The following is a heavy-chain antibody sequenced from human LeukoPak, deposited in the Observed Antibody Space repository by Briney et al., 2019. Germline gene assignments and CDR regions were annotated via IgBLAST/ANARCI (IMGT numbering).Heavy chain of an antibody. D-gene: IGHD6-19*01. CDR1: GASITSYY. CDR3: ARSGSGWWYNDY. CDR2: IYHTGNI. Sequence: SETLSLTCTVSGASITSYYWTWIRQPPGKGLEWIGYIYHTGNIKYSPSLNSRVTISIDTSNNQLSLKLTSVTAADTAVYYCARSGSGWWYNDYWGQGTLVTVSS. V-gene: IGHV4-59*01. J-gene: IGHJ4*02.